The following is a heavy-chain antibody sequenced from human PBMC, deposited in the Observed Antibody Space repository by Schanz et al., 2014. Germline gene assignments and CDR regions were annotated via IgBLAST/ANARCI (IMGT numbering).Heavy chain of an antibody. D-gene: IGHD6-13*01. V-gene: IGHV3-33*01. J-gene: IGHJ4*02. CDR2: IWYDGSNK. CDR3: ARGVIAAAGGAFDY. CDR1: GFTFSSYG. Sequence: QVQLVESGGGVVQPGRSLRLSCAASGFTFSSYGMHWVRQAPGKGLEWVAVIWYDGSNKYYADSVKGRFTISRDNSKNTLFLQMNSLRAGDAAVYYCARGVIAAAGGAFDYWGQGTLVAVSA.